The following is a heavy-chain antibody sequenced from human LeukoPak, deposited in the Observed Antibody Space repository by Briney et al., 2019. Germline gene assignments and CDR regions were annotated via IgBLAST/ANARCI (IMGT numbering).Heavy chain of an antibody. CDR3: VRGNDYGGPHY. V-gene: IGHV3-30-3*01. CDR1: GFTFSGYP. Sequence: GKSLRLSCAASGFTFSGYPIHWVRQAPGKGLEWVAVISYDGSNKYYADSVKGRFTISRDNGKNTLFLQMNSLRAEDAAVYYCVRGNDYGGPHYWGQGTLVTVSS. D-gene: IGHD4-23*01. J-gene: IGHJ4*02. CDR2: ISYDGSNK.